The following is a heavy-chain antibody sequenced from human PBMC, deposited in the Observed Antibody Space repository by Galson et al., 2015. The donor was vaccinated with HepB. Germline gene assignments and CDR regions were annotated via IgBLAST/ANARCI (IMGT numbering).Heavy chain of an antibody. Sequence: QSGAEVKKPGESLRISCKGSGYSFTSYWISWVRQMPGKGLEWMGRIDPSDSYTNYSPSFQGHVTISADKSISTAYLQWSSLKASDTAMYYCARRDHCTNGVCPGMDVWGQGTTVTVSS. CDR3: ARRDHCTNGVCPGMDV. J-gene: IGHJ6*02. D-gene: IGHD2-8*01. CDR2: IDPSDSYT. CDR1: GYSFTSYW. V-gene: IGHV5-10-1*01.